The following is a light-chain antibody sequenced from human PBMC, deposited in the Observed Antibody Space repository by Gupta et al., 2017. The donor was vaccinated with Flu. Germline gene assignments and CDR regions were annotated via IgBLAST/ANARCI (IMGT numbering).Light chain of an antibody. CDR2: GSS. J-gene: IGKJ3*01. CDR1: RSFSND. CDR3: QQYNDWPQFT. Sequence: EIELTQSPATLPVSTGDRATVSCRASRSFSNDLACYQQKPGKAPRLLIDGSSFRATGIPARFIGSRSGTEFTLTISSLQSDDFATYYCQQYNDWPQFTFGPGTKVEFK. V-gene: IGKV3-15*01.